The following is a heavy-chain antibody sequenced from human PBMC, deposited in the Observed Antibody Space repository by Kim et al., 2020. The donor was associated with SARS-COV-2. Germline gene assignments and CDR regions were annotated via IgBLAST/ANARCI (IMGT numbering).Heavy chain of an antibody. D-gene: IGHD6-6*01. Sequence: GGSLRLSCAASGFTFSTYWMTWVRQAPGKGLEWVANIKGDGSTKYYADSVRGRFTISRDNAKNSLYLQINSLRAEDTAVYYCARIGYSSSSLDYWGQGNL. CDR2: IKGDGSTK. CDR1: GFTFSTYW. V-gene: IGHV3-7*03. CDR3: ARIGYSSSSLDY. J-gene: IGHJ4*02.